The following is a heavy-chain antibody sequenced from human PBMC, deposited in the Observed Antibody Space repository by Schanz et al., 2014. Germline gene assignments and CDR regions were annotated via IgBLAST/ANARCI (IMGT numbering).Heavy chain of an antibody. CDR3: VKDLQRELLRDDHYYGMDV. Sequence: QLVESGGGVVQPGRSLRLSCAASGFTFSSYGMHWVRQVPGKGLEWVAVVCYDGSKKYYADSVKGRFTTSRDNSKNPMYLQMNSLRAEDTAVYYCVKDLQRELLRDDHYYGMDVWGQGTTVTVS. V-gene: IGHV3-33*06. D-gene: IGHD1-26*01. CDR2: VCYDGSKK. CDR1: GFTFSSYG. J-gene: IGHJ6*02.